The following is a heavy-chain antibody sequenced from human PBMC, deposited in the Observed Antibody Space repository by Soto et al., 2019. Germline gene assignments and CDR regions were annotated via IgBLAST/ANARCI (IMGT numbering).Heavy chain of an antibody. CDR2: IYWDDDK. Sequence: QITLKESGPTLVKPTQTLTLTCTFSGFSLTTSGVGVGWIRQPPGKALEWLALIYWDDDKRYSPSLKSRLTITKDTSKHRVGLTMTNMAPADTATYFCAQRTTTVTWWFDPWGQGTLVTVSS. CDR1: GFSLTTSGVG. V-gene: IGHV2-5*02. CDR3: AQRTTTVTWWFDP. J-gene: IGHJ5*02. D-gene: IGHD4-17*01.